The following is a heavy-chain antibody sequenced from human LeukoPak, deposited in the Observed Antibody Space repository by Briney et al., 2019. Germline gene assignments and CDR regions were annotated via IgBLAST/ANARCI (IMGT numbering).Heavy chain of an antibody. CDR1: GYSFTSYW. D-gene: IGHD2-2*01. CDR3: GIFYCSSTSCYSPRGDASDI. CDR2: IDPSDSYT. V-gene: IGHV5-10-1*01. J-gene: IGHJ3*02. Sequence: GESLKISCKGSGYSFTSYWISWVRQMPGKGLEWMGRIDPSDSYTNYSPSFQGHVTISADKSISTAYLQWSSLKASDTAMYYCGIFYCSSTSCYSPRGDASDIWGQGTMVTVSS.